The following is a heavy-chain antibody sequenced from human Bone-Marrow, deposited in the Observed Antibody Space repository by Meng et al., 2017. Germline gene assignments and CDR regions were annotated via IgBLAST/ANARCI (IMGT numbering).Heavy chain of an antibody. Sequence: VRLWESGGGLGKPGGSFRLSCVASGFTFSNAWMSWVRQAPGKGLEWVGRIKSKPDGETSDYSTPVKDRFTISRDDSKNTLYLQMNSLKIEDTAVYYCAWDDRAKFDYWGQGTLVTVSS. CDR2: IKSKPDGETS. J-gene: IGHJ4*02. CDR3: AWDDRAKFDY. D-gene: IGHD1-1*01. CDR1: GFTFSNAW. V-gene: IGHV3-15*01.